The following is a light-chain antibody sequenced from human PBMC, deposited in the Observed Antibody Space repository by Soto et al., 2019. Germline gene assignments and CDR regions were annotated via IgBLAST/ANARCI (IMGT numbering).Light chain of an antibody. CDR3: QQYGSSPMYT. J-gene: IGKJ2*01. Sequence: EIVLTQSPGTLSLSPGERATLSCRASQSVSTSLAWYQQKSGQAPRLLIYGASSRAAGIPDRFSGSGSGTDFTLTISRPEPEDFAVYYCQQYGSSPMYTFGQGTKLEIK. V-gene: IGKV3-20*01. CDR2: GAS. CDR1: QSVSTS.